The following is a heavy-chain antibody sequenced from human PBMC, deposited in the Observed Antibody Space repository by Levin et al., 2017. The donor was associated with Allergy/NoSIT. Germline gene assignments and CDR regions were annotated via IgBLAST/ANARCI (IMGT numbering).Heavy chain of an antibody. V-gene: IGHV3-30*02. Sequence: GESLKISCAASGFTFSSYVMHWVRQAPGKGLEWVALIRYDGSDEIYAGSVRGRFTISRDNSKNTLFLQMNSLRAEDTAVYYCARGSQIDSSILDYWGQGTLVTVSS. CDR1: GFTFSSYV. CDR2: IRYDGSDE. CDR3: ARGSQIDSSILDY. D-gene: IGHD3-10*01. J-gene: IGHJ4*02.